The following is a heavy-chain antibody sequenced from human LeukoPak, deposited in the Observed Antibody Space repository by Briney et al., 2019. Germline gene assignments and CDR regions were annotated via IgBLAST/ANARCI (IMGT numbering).Heavy chain of an antibody. D-gene: IGHD3-22*01. Sequence: GGSLRLSRAASGFTLNTYGMSWVRQAPGKGLEWVSSINGNGGSTFYADSVRGRFTISGDNSQNTLYLEMNSLRAEDSAVYYCAKDPHDTSGYYLDYWGQGTRVTVSS. J-gene: IGHJ4*02. CDR3: AKDPHDTSGYYLDY. CDR1: GFTLNTYG. CDR2: INGNGGST. V-gene: IGHV3-23*01.